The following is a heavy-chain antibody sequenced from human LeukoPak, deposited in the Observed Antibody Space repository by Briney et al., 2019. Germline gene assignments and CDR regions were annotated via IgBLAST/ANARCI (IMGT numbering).Heavy chain of an antibody. V-gene: IGHV4-30-4*01. D-gene: IGHD5-18*01. CDR2: IYYSGDT. CDR3: ARGGGRGYSFGSHWFDP. Sequence: SQTLSLTCTVSGRPMTNSDYFYNRIRQPPGKGLEWVGSIYYSGDTYYNPSLKSRIFVSLDTSRNHFSLTLSSVTAADTAVYFCARGGGRGYSFGSHWFDPWGHGPLVTVSS. CDR1: GRPMTNSDYF. J-gene: IGHJ5*02.